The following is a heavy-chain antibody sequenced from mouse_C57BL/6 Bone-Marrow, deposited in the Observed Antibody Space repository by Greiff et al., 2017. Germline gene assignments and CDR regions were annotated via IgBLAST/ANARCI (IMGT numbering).Heavy chain of an antibody. CDR1: GYTFTSYW. CDR2: IHPSDSDT. Sequence: QVQLKQPGAELVKPGASVKVSCKASGYTFTSYWMHWVKQRPGQGLEWIGRIHPSDSDTNYNQKFKGKATLTVDKSSSTAYMQLSSLTSEDSAVYYGEIEVRLRREDWYFDDWGTGTTVTVSS. J-gene: IGHJ1*03. D-gene: IGHD2-4*01. CDR3: EIEVRLRREDWYFDD. V-gene: IGHV1-74*01.